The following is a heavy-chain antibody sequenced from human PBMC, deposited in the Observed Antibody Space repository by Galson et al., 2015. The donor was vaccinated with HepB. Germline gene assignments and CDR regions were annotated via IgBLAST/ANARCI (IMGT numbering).Heavy chain of an antibody. D-gene: IGHD3-22*01. CDR1: GFSFSDYA. J-gene: IGHJ3*01. CDR2: ISYDGSNK. CDR3: ARDYPYYYDSSGYLAL. Sequence: SLRLSCAASGFSFSDYAMHWVRQAPGKGLEWVAVISYDGSNKYYADSVKGRFTISRDNSKKTLYVQMNSLRAEDTAVYYCARDYPYYYDSSGYLALWGQGTMVTVSS. V-gene: IGHV3-30-3*01.